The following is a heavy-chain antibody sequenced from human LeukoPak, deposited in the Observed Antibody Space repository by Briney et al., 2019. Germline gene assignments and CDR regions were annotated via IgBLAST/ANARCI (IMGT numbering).Heavy chain of an antibody. CDR2: IYHSGNT. CDR1: GYSISSGYY. J-gene: IGHJ4*02. Sequence: PSETLSLTCAVSGYSISSGYYWGWIRPPPGKRLEWIGRIYHSGNTYYNPSLKSRVTISVDTSKNQFSLKLSSVTAADTAVYYCARYYYDSSGYSTADTDYWGQGTLVTVSS. CDR3: ARYYYDSSGYSTADTDY. V-gene: IGHV4-38-2*01. D-gene: IGHD3-22*01.